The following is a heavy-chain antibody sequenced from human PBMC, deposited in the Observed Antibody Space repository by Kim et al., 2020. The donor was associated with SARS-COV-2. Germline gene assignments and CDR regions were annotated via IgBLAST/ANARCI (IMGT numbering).Heavy chain of an antibody. CDR3: AKDRREPYTSGWYYFDY. D-gene: IGHD6-19*01. V-gene: IGHV3-23*01. Sequence: GGSLRLSCAASGFTFSTYAMSWVRQAPGKGLEWVSGISGSGGSTYYADSVKGRFTISRDNSKNTLYLQMNSLTAEDTAVYYCAKDRREPYTSGWYYFDYWGQGTLVTVSS. CDR2: ISGSGGST. CDR1: GFTFSTYA. J-gene: IGHJ4*02.